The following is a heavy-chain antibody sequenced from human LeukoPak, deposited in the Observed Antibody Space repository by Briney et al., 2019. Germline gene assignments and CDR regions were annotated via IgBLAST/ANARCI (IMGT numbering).Heavy chain of an antibody. CDR2: IYYSGST. CDR1: GVSISSYY. V-gene: IGHV4-59*01. D-gene: IGHD5-18*01. CDR3: ARGYVDTAMVFASKRATRYYFYY. Sequence: TAETLSLTCTVSGVSISSYYWSWIRQPPGKGLEWIGYIYYSGSTNYNPSLKSRVTISVDTSKDQFSLKLSSVTAADTAVYYCARGYVDTAMVFASKRATRYYFYYWGQGTLVTVSS. J-gene: IGHJ4*02.